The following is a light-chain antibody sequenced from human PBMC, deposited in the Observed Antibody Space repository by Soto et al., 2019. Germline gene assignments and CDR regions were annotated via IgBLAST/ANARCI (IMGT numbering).Light chain of an antibody. CDR3: QQYNSYPYT. V-gene: IGKV1-5*01. Sequence: DFQMTQSPSPLSASVGDRVTITCRASQSISSWLAWYQQKPGKAPKLLIYDASSLESGVPSRFSGSGSGTEFTLTISSLQPADFATYYCQQYNSYPYTFGQGTKLEIK. CDR2: DAS. J-gene: IGKJ2*01. CDR1: QSISSW.